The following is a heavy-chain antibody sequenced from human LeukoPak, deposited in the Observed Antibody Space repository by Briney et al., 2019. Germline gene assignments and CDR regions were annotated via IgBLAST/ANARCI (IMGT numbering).Heavy chain of an antibody. CDR2: INHSGST. V-gene: IGHV4-34*01. CDR3: AREGWFGIFLAFDY. D-gene: IGHD3-10*01. J-gene: IGHJ4*02. Sequence: SETLSLTCAVYGGSFSGYYWSWIRQPPGKGLEWIGEINHSGSTNYNPSIMSRVTISVDTSKNQFSLKLSSVTAADTAVYYCAREGWFGIFLAFDYWGQGTLVTVSS. CDR1: GGSFSGYY.